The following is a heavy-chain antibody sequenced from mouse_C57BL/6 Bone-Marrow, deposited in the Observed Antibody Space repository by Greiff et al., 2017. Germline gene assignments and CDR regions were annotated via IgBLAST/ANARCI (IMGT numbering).Heavy chain of an antibody. CDR3: TTGYDGSSYSY. D-gene: IGHD1-1*01. CDR1: GFNIKDDY. V-gene: IGHV14-4*01. J-gene: IGHJ2*01. Sequence: EVQLQQSGAELVRPGASVKLSCTASGFNIKDDYMHWVKQRPEQGLEWIGWIDPENGDTEYASKFQGKATITADTSSNTAYLQLSSLTSEDTAVYYCTTGYDGSSYSYWGQGTTLTVSS. CDR2: IDPENGDT.